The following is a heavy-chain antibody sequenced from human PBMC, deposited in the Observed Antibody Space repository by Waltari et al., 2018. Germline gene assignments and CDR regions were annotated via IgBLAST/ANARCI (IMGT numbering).Heavy chain of an antibody. J-gene: IGHJ4*02. CDR3: ARHRPPPGGYDSSFFDY. D-gene: IGHD5-12*01. Sequence: EVQLLESGGGLVQPGGSLRLSCAASGFTFSSSAMSWVRQAPGKGLEWVSGISGSGGSTYYADSGKGRVTISRDNSRNTRYLQMNSLRAEDTAVYYCARHRPPPGGYDSSFFDYWGQGTLVTVSS. CDR1: GFTFSSSA. CDR2: ISGSGGST. V-gene: IGHV3-23*01.